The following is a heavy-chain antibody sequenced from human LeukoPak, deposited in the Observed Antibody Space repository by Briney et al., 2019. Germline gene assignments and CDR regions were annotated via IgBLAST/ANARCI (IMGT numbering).Heavy chain of an antibody. V-gene: IGHV4-34*01. D-gene: IGHD3-9*01. CDR2: INHSGST. Sequence: SETLSLTCAVYGGSFSGYYWSWIRQPPGKGLEWIGEINHSGSTNYNPSLKSRVTISVDTSKNQFSLKLSSVTAADTAVYYCARGRQYDILTGYYGNWFDPWGQGTLVTVSS. CDR3: ARGRQYDILTGYYGNWFDP. CDR1: GGSFSGYY. J-gene: IGHJ5*02.